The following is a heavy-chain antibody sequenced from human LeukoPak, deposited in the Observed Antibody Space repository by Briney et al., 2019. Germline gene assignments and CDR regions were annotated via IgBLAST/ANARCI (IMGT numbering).Heavy chain of an antibody. CDR3: ARFGQYYDILTGLVGAPSLDV. J-gene: IGHJ6*04. Sequence: SETLSLTCTVSGGSISSHSWSWIRQPPGKGLEWIWYIYYSGSTNYNRSLKSRVTISVDTYKNQFSLKLSSVTAADTAVYYCARFGQYYDILTGLVGAPSLDVWGKGTTVTVSS. CDR1: GGSISSHS. D-gene: IGHD3-9*01. CDR2: IYYSGST. V-gene: IGHV4-59*11.